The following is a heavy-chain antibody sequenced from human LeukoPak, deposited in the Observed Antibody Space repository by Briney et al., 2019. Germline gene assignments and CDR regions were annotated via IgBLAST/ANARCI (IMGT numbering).Heavy chain of an antibody. J-gene: IGHJ4*02. Sequence: GGSLRLSCAASGFTFSSYSMNWVRQAPGKGLEWVAAISYDGSNKYYADSVKGRFTISRDNSKNTLYLQMNSLRAEDTAVYYCARDLTYYYDSSGYYNYFDYWGQGTLVTVSS. CDR2: ISYDGSNK. CDR3: ARDLTYYYDSSGYYNYFDY. D-gene: IGHD3-22*01. CDR1: GFTFSSYS. V-gene: IGHV3-30*03.